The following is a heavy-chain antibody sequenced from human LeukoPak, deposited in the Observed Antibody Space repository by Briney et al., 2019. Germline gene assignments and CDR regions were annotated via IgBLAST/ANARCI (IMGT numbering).Heavy chain of an antibody. Sequence: SETLSLTCAVYGGSFSGYYWSWIRQPPGKGLEWIGEIIHSGSTNYNPSLKSRVTISVDTSKNQFSLKLSSVTAADTAVYYCARASRSKYYYYYYYMDVWGKGTTVTVSS. CDR1: GGSFSGYY. CDR2: IIHSGST. D-gene: IGHD2-2*01. V-gene: IGHV4-34*12. J-gene: IGHJ6*03. CDR3: ARASRSKYYYYYYYMDV.